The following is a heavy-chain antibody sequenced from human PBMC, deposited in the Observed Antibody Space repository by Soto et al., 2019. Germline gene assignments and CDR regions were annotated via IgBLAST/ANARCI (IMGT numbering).Heavy chain of an antibody. J-gene: IGHJ4*02. CDR3: AGGWKLEQRYYFDY. CDR2: IYSGGST. Sequence: GGSLRLSCAASGFTVSSNYMSWVRQAPGKGLEWVSVIYSGGSTYYADSVKGRFTISRDNFKNTLYLQMNSLRAEDTAVYYCAGGWKLEQRYYFDYWGQGTLVTVSS. CDR1: GFTVSSNY. V-gene: IGHV3-66*02. D-gene: IGHD2-15*01.